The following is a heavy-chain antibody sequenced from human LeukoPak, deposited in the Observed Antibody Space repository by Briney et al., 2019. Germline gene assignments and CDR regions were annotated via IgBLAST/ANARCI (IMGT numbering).Heavy chain of an antibody. CDR2: IKQDGSEK. J-gene: IGHJ4*02. V-gene: IGHV3-7*01. CDR1: GFTFSSYW. Sequence: GGSLRLSCAASGFTFSSYWMSWVRQAPGKGLEWVANIKQDGSEKYYVDSVKGRFTISRDNAKNSLYLQMNSLRGEDTAVCYCVRDFSRTRLERPFDYWGQGTLVTVSS. D-gene: IGHD1-1*01. CDR3: VRDFSRTRLERPFDY.